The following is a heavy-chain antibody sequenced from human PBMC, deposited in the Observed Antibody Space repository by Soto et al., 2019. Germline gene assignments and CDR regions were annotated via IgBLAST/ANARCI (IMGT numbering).Heavy chain of an antibody. J-gene: IGHJ4*02. CDR1: GFTFSTYA. CDR3: AKDGGATPYYFDY. D-gene: IGHD3-16*01. Sequence: LSLTCAASGFTFSTYAMNWVRQAPGRGLEWVSGISGIGGRTLYADSVKGRFTISRDNSKNTLHLQMHSLRAEDTAVYYCAKDGGATPYYFDYWGRGTLVTVS. CDR2: ISGIGGRT. V-gene: IGHV3-23*01.